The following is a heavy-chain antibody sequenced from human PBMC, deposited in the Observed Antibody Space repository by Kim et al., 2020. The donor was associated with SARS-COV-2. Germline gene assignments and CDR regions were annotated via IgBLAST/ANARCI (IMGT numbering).Heavy chain of an antibody. CDR1: GYTFTSYY. CDR3: ARDLHSYYYDSSGYYPYYFDY. D-gene: IGHD3-22*01. V-gene: IGHV1-46*01. J-gene: IGHJ4*02. Sequence: ASVKVSCKASGYTFTSYYMHWVLQAPGQGLEWMGIINPSGGSTSYAQKFQGRVTMTRDTSTSTVYMELSSLRSEDTAVYYCARDLHSYYYDSSGYYPYYFDYWGQGTLVTVSS. CDR2: INPSGGST.